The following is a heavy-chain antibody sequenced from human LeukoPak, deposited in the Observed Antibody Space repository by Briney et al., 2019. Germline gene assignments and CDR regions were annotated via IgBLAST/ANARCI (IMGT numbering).Heavy chain of an antibody. CDR2: ISYDGSNK. CDR3: ARVKGYDFWSGYLFPCWRYYGMDV. D-gene: IGHD3-3*01. J-gene: IGHJ6*02. CDR1: GFTFSSYA. Sequence: GGSLRLSCAASGFTFSSYAMHWVRQAPGKGLEWVAVISYDGSNKYYADSVKGRFTISRDNSKNTLYLQMNSLRAEDTAVYYCARVKGYDFWSGYLFPCWRYYGMDVWGQGTTVTVSS. V-gene: IGHV3-30*04.